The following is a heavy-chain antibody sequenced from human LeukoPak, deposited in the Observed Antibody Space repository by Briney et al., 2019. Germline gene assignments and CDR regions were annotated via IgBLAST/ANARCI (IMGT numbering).Heavy chain of an antibody. CDR3: AKKGIAAADSFDY. Sequence: GGSLRLSCAASGFTFSSYVMSWVRQAPGKGLEWVSAISGSGASTYYAGSVKGRFTISRDNSKNTLYLQVNSLRAEDTAVYYCAKKGIAAADSFDYWGQGTLVTVSS. CDR1: GFTFSSYV. CDR2: ISGSGAST. V-gene: IGHV3-23*01. J-gene: IGHJ4*02. D-gene: IGHD6-13*01.